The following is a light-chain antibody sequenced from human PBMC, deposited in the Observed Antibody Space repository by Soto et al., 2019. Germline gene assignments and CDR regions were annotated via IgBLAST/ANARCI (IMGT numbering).Light chain of an antibody. CDR1: SSNIGSIT. CDR3: AAWDDSLNGMV. CDR2: SNN. Sequence: QSVLTQPPSAPGTPGQRVTISCSGSSSNIGSITVNWYQQLPGTAPKLLIYSNNRRPSGVPDRFSGSRSGTSASLAISGLQSEDEADYYCAAWDDSLNGMVFVGGTKLTVL. V-gene: IGLV1-44*01. J-gene: IGLJ3*02.